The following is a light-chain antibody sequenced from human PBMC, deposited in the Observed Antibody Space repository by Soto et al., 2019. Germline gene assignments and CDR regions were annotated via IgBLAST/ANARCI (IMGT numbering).Light chain of an antibody. CDR1: NSNIGGRNY. CDR3: ASWDDSLSSVL. Sequence: QSALTQPPSASGTPGQKVTISCSGSNSNIGGRNYVFWYRQLPGTAPKLLIYKTDQRPSGVPDRFSATRSGSSASLAISGLRSEDEADYYCASWDDSLSSVLFGGGTQLTVL. J-gene: IGLJ2*01. CDR2: KTD. V-gene: IGLV1-47*01.